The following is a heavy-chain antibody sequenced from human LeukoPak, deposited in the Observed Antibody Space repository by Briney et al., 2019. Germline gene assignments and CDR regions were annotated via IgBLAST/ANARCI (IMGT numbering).Heavy chain of an antibody. J-gene: IGHJ6*03. D-gene: IGHD3-16*01. CDR2: IKQDGSET. CDR3: ARARLSRVWGSFRTDYYMDV. CDR1: GFTFSNYW. V-gene: IGHV3-7*01. Sequence: PGGSLRLSCAASGFTFSNYWMSWVRRAPGKGLEWVANIKQDGSETYYVDSVKGRFTVSRGNAKNSLHLQMNSLRAEDTAVYYCARARLSRVWGSFRTDYYMDVWGKGTTVTVSS.